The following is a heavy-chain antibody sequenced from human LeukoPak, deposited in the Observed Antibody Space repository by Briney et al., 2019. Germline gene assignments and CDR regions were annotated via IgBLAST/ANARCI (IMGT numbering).Heavy chain of an antibody. CDR1: GFPFSTYS. J-gene: IGHJ4*02. V-gene: IGHV3-48*01. D-gene: IGHD1-26*01. CDR3: ASFPWDLRPT. Sequence: GGSLRLSCVPSGFPFSTYSMNWVRQAPGKGLEWLSYITSTSDTIYYADSVKGRFTISRDNAKNSLYLQMNSLRAEDTAVYYCASFPWDLRPTWGQGTLVSVAS. CDR2: ITSTSDTI.